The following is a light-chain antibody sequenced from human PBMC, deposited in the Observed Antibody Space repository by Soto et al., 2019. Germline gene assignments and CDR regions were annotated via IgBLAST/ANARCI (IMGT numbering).Light chain of an antibody. Sequence: DIQMTLSPSSVSASVGGRVTITCRSSQGISSWGAWYQQKPGRAPKLLIYAASSLQSGVPSRFSGSGSGTDFTITISSLQPEDFATYYCQQANSFPPAIFTFGTRTKVDIK. CDR1: QGISSW. CDR2: AAS. V-gene: IGKV1-12*01. J-gene: IGKJ3*01. CDR3: QQANSFPPAIFT.